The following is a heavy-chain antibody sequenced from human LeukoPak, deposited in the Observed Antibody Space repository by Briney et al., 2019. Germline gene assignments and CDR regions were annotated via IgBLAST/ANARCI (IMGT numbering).Heavy chain of an antibody. J-gene: IGHJ4*02. V-gene: IGHV1-3*01. CDR3: ARDLSSEFYDFWSGPDY. CDR1: GYTFTCYY. D-gene: IGHD3-3*01. Sequence: ASVKVSCKASGYTFTCYYIHWVRQAPGQGLEWMGWINAGNGNTKYSQKFQGRVTITRDTSASTAYMELSSLRSEDTAVYYCARDLSSEFYDFWSGPDYWGQGTLVTVSS. CDR2: INAGNGNT.